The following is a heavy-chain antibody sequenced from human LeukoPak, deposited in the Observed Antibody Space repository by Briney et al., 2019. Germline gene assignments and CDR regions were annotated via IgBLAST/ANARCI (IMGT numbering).Heavy chain of an antibody. J-gene: IGHJ4*02. CDR3: ARGGEEYYGSPTIDY. D-gene: IGHD3-10*01. Sequence: PGGSLRLSCAASGFTFSSYGMHWVRQAPGKGLEWVAVIWYDGSNKYYADSVKGRFTISRDNSKNTLYLQMNSLRAEDTAVYYCARGGEEYYGSPTIDYWGQGTLVTVSS. V-gene: IGHV3-33*01. CDR2: IWYDGSNK. CDR1: GFTFSSYG.